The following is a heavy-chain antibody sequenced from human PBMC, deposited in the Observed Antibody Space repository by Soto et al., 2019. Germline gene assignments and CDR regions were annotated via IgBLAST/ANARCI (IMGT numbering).Heavy chain of an antibody. J-gene: IGHJ3*02. Sequence: SETLSLTCTVSGGSISNSGYYWGWIRQPPGKGLEWIGYIYYSGSTNYNPSLKSRVTISVDTSKNQFSLKLSSVTAADTAVYYCARDPYCSGGSCDAFDIWGQGTMVTVSS. CDR2: IYYSGST. CDR3: ARDPYCSGGSCDAFDI. D-gene: IGHD2-15*01. CDR1: GGSISNSGYY. V-gene: IGHV4-61*08.